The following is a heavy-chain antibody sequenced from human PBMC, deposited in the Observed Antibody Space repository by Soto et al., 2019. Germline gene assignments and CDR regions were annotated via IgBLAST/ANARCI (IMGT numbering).Heavy chain of an antibody. CDR3: VRIRSGYSPSSYYYGLDV. J-gene: IGHJ6*02. V-gene: IGHV2-70*01. CDR1: GFSLSADGMC. Sequence: SGPTLVNPTQPLTLTCSFSGFSLSADGMCVSWIRQPPGKALEWLALIDWEDNKFYNTPLKTRLTLSKDTSKNQVVLTMTDMDPVDTATYYCVRIRSGYSPSSYYYGLDVWGQGTTVTVSS. CDR2: IDWEDNK. D-gene: IGHD3-3*01.